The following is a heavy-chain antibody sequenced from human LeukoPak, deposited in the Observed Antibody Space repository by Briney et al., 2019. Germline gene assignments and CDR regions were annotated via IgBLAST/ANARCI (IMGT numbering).Heavy chain of an antibody. CDR2: ISYDGTNK. CDR1: GFTFSHYA. CDR3: ARGKDYYEISAYYPFDY. J-gene: IGHJ4*02. V-gene: IGHV3-30*04. D-gene: IGHD3-22*01. Sequence: PGGSLRLSCAASGFTFSHYAMYWVRQAPGKGLEWVADISYDGTNKDSADSVKGRFTISRDSSKNTLHLQMNSLRAEDTAVYYCARGKDYYEISAYYPFDYWGQGTLVTVSS.